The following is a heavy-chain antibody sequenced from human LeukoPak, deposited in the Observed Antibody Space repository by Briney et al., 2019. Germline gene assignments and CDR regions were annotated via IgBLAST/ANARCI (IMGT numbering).Heavy chain of an antibody. Sequence: ASVKVSCKASGYSVTRYYVNWVRQAPGQGLGWMGWINPNSGGTNYAHIFQGKDTMTRDTSITTVYMELSRLRSGETAVFYCASFEVGAWGQGTLVTVSS. CDR2: INPNSGGT. V-gene: IGHV1-2*02. CDR3: ASFEVGA. CDR1: GYSVTRYY. D-gene: IGHD3-10*01. J-gene: IGHJ5*02.